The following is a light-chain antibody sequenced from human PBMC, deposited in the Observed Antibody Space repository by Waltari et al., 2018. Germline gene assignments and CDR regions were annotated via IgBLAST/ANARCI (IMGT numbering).Light chain of an antibody. CDR2: GAS. J-gene: IGKJ2*01. CDR3: QESYSTLYT. V-gene: IGKV1-39*01. Sequence: DIQLTQSPSSLSASVGDRVTITCRASQRIDTHLTWYPQKPGKAPQLLLYGASTLQSGVPSRFSGSGSGAECTLTISSLQPEDIATCSCQESYSTLYTFGQGTKVEIK. CDR1: QRIDTH.